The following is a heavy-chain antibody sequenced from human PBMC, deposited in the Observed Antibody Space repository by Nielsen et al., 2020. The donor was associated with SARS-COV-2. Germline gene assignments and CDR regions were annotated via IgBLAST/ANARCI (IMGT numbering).Heavy chain of an antibody. CDR3: AKIGIAAAGDY. J-gene: IGHJ4*02. CDR2: ISWNSGSI. Sequence: SLKISCAASGFTFDDYAMHWVRQAPGKGLEWVSGISWNSGSIGYADSVKGRFTISRDNAKNSLYLQMNSLRAEDTALYYCAKIGIAAAGDYWGQGTLVTVSS. V-gene: IGHV3-9*01. CDR1: GFTFDDYA. D-gene: IGHD6-13*01.